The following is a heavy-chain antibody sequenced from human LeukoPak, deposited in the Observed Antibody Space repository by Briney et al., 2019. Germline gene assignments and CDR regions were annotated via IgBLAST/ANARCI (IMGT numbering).Heavy chain of an antibody. CDR1: GFTFSSYA. CDR3: ARAGAGLYFDY. CDR2: ISYDGSNK. D-gene: IGHD6-19*01. V-gene: IGHV3-30*04. Sequence: GGSLGLSCAASGFTFSSYAMHWVRQAPGKGLEWVAVISYDGSNKYYADSVKGRFTISRDNSKNTLYLQMNSLRAEDTAVYYCARAGAGLYFDYWDQGTLVTVSS. J-gene: IGHJ4*02.